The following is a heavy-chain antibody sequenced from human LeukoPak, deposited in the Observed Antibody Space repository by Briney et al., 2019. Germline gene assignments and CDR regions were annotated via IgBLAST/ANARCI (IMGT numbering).Heavy chain of an antibody. CDR3: ARWGLFCSGGSCYFDY. V-gene: IGHV3-20*04. J-gene: IGHJ4*02. D-gene: IGHD2-15*01. CDR1: GFTFDDYG. CDR2: INWNGGST. Sequence: RPGGSLRLSCAASGFTFDDYGMSWVRQAPGKGLEWVSGINWNGGSTGYADSVKGRFTISRDNAKNSLCLQMNSLRAEDTALYYCARWGLFCSGGSCYFDYWGQGTLVTVSS.